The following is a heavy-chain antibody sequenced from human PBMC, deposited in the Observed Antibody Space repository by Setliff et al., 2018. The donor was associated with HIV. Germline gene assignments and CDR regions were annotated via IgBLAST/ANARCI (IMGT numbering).Heavy chain of an antibody. D-gene: IGHD2-8*01. CDR2: ISGSGDRT. CDR1: GVTFDYYA. J-gene: IGHJ5*02. V-gene: IGHV3-23*01. CDR3: ARVLLRTNAVYGVVSNRFDP. Sequence: LRLSCAAPGVTFDYYAMAWVRQSPGKGLEWVSGISGSGDRTFYADSVKGRFTISRDNSKNTLYLQMSSLRAEDTAMYYCARVLLRTNAVYGVVSNRFDPWGQGTLVTVSS.